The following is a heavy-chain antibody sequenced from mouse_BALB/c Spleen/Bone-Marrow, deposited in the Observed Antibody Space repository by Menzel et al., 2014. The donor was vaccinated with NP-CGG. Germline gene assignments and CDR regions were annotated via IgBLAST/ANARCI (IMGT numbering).Heavy chain of an antibody. CDR2: IYPYNGGT. CDR3: ARFRYDWYFDV. D-gene: IGHD2-14*01. CDR1: GYTFTDYN. Sequence: VQLQQSGPELVKPGASVKISCKASGYTFTDYNMHWVKQSHGKSLEWIGYIYPYNGGTGYNQKFKSKATLTVDNSSSKAYMELRSLTSEDSAVYYCARFRYDWYFDVWGAGTTVTVSS. J-gene: IGHJ1*01. V-gene: IGHV1S29*02.